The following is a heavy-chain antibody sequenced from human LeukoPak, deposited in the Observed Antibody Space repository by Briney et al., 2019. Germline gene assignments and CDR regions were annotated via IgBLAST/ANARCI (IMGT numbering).Heavy chain of an antibody. V-gene: IGHV6-1*01. CDR3: TRSAEGILDF. D-gene: IGHD6-13*01. J-gene: IGHJ4*02. CDR1: GDSFSSNNAA. CDR2: TYYRSRWYN. Sequence: KTSQTLSLTCAISGDSFSSNNAAWNWIRQSPSRGLEWLGRTYYRSRWYNEYAVSVRSRISVNPDTSKNQFSLHLNSATPDDTAVYYCTRSAEGILDFWDQGTLVTVSS.